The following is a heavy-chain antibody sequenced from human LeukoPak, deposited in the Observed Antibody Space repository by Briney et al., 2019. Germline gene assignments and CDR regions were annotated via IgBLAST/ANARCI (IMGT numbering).Heavy chain of an antibody. CDR1: GYTFSNYW. CDR3: ARHGVAGRAYYYYYMDV. V-gene: IGHV5-51*01. J-gene: IGHJ6*03. D-gene: IGHD6-19*01. Sequence: GESLKISCEGSGYTFSNYWIDWVRQMPGKGLEWMGMIYPDDSDTRYSPSFQGQVTFSADKSINTAYLQWSSLKASDTAMYYCARHGVAGRAYYYYYMDVXXXXXXXTVSS. CDR2: IYPDDSDT.